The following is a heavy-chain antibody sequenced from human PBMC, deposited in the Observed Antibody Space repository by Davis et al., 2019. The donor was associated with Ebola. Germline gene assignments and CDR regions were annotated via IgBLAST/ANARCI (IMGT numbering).Heavy chain of an antibody. Sequence: MPGGSLRLSCTVSGGSISSSSYYWVYNRQPPGKGLEWIGSIHYSGSTYYNPSLKSRVTISVDTSKNQFSLKVSSVTAADTAVYYCARTDDNYSYYFDDWGQGTLVTVSS. CDR1: GGSISSSSYY. V-gene: IGHV4-39*01. CDR3: ARTDDNYSYYFDD. D-gene: IGHD4-11*01. CDR2: IHYSGST. J-gene: IGHJ4*02.